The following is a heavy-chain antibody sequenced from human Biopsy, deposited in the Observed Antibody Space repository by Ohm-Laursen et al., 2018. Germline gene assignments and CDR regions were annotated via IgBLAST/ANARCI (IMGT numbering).Heavy chain of an antibody. J-gene: IGHJ3*01. V-gene: IGHV3-33*06. CDR1: GSTFSDHN. CDR3: VKDGGQTAPYSFDV. CDR2: IWSSATYK. Sequence: RSLRLSCAASGSTFSDHNMHWVRQAPGKGLEWVAFIWSSATYKAYADSVKGRFTVSRVNSKNTVYLQMNSLSADDTAIYSCVKDGGQTAPYSFDVWGQGTMVTVSS. D-gene: IGHD1-26*01.